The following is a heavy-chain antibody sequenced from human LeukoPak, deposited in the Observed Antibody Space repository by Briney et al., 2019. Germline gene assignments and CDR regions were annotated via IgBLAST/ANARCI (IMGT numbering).Heavy chain of an antibody. CDR2: ISGSGSST. D-gene: IGHD3-22*01. Sequence: PGGSLRLSCAASGFTFSSYAMSWVRQAPGKGLEWVAAISGSGSSTYYADSVKGRFTISRDNSKNTLYLQMNSLRAEDTAVYYCAKGSGYYPWGFDCWGQGTLVTVSS. CDR1: GFTFSSYA. CDR3: AKGSGYYPWGFDC. J-gene: IGHJ4*02. V-gene: IGHV3-23*01.